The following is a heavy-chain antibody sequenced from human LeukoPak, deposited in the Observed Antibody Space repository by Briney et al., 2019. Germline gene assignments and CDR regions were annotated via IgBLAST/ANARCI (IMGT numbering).Heavy chain of an antibody. J-gene: IGHJ4*02. CDR3: ARGRRYSSSWYRVLYFDY. CDR2: IYHSGST. CDR1: AYSISSGFY. V-gene: IGHV4-38-2*02. D-gene: IGHD6-13*01. Sequence: SETLSLTCTVSAYSISSGFYWGWIRQPPGKGLEWSGSIYHSGSTYYNPSLKSRVTISVDTSKNQFSLKLSSVTAADTAVYYCARGRRYSSSWYRVLYFDYWGQGTLVTVSS.